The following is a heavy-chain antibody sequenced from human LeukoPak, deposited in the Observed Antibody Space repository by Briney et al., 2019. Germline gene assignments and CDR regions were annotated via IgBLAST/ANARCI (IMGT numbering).Heavy chain of an antibody. Sequence: GGSLRLSCAASGFTFSDHYMDWVRQAPGKGLEWVGRTRNKANSYTTEYAASVKGRFSISRDESKNSLYLQMSSLRAEDTAVYYCAKGSPLDLGAGQSYYYGMGVWGQGTTVTVSS. CDR2: TRNKANSYTT. CDR1: GFTFSDHY. V-gene: IGHV3-72*01. D-gene: IGHD3-10*01. CDR3: AKGSPLDLGAGQSYYYGMGV. J-gene: IGHJ6*02.